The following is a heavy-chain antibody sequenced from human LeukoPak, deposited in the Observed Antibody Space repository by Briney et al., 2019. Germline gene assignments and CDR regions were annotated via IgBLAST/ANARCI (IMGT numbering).Heavy chain of an antibody. Sequence: SETLSLTCTVSGGSISSSSYYWGWLRQPPGKWLEWIGSIYYSGSTYYNPSLKSRVTISVDTSKNQFSLKLSSVTAADTAVYYCASPQIGSGYYYVPFYFDYWGQGTLVTVSS. CDR3: ASPQIGSGYYYVPFYFDY. J-gene: IGHJ4*02. D-gene: IGHD3-22*01. V-gene: IGHV4-39*01. CDR2: IYYSGST. CDR1: GGSISSSSYY.